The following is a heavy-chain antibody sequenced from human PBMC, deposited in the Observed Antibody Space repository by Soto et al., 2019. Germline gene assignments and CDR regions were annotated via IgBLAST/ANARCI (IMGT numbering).Heavy chain of an antibody. Sequence: EVQLVESGGGLVQPGRSLRLSCAASGFTFDDYAMHWVRQAPGKGLEWVSGISWNSGSICYADSVKGRFTISRDNAKNSLYLQMNSLTPEHTPVYYCAKVISDKQHLIPYYFDYWGQGTLVTVSS. J-gene: IGHJ4*02. CDR2: ISWNSGSI. D-gene: IGHD6-13*01. V-gene: IGHV3-9*01. CDR3: AKVISDKQHLIPYYFDY. CDR1: GFTFDDYA.